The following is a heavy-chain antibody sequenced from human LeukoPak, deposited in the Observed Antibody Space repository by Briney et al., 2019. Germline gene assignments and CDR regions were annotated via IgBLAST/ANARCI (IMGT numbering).Heavy chain of an antibody. CDR3: ARDLGNTGWYTFDY. D-gene: IGHD6-19*01. Sequence: SQTLSLTCAISGDSVSSNNGAWNWIRQSPSRGLEWLGRTYYRSKWYNDYAGSLNGRITISPDTSKNQFSLHLNSVTPEDTAVYYCARDLGNTGWYTFDYWGQGILVTVSS. V-gene: IGHV6-1*01. CDR2: TYYRSKWYN. J-gene: IGHJ4*02. CDR1: GDSVSSNNGA.